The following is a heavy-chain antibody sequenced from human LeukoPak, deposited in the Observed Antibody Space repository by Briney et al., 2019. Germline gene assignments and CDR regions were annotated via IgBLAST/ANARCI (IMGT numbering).Heavy chain of an antibody. CDR1: GGSISSSSYY. D-gene: IGHD3-10*01. J-gene: IGHJ4*02. CDR3: ARHERVGVINPGGDY. Sequence: PSETLSLTCTVSGGSISSSSYYWGWIRQPPGKGLEWIGSIYYSGSTYYNPSLKSRVIISVDTSKNQFSLKLSSVTAADTAVYYCARHERVGVINPGGDYWGQGTLVTVSS. V-gene: IGHV4-39*01. CDR2: IYYSGST.